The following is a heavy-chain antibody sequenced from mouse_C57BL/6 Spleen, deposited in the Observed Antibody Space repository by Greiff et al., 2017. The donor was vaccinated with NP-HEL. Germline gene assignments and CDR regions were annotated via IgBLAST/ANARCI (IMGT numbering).Heavy chain of an antibody. J-gene: IGHJ2*01. D-gene: IGHD1-2*01. CDR2: IDPSDSET. V-gene: IGHV1-52*01. CDR1: GYTFTSYW. Sequence: VKLQQPGAELVRPGSSVKLSCKASGYTFTSYWMHWVKQRPIQGLEWIGNIDPSDSETHYNQKFKDKATLTVDKSSSTAYMQLSSLTSEDSAVYYCARTGALLRHYFDYWGQGTTLTVSS. CDR3: ARTGALLRHYFDY.